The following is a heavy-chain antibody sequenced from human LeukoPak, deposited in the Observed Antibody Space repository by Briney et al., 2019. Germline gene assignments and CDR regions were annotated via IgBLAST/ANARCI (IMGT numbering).Heavy chain of an antibody. J-gene: IGHJ5*02. CDR1: GDSVSNNSVT. D-gene: IGHD2-2*01. V-gene: IGHV6-1*01. CDR3: ARRLTQYDCFDP. Sequence: SQTLSLTCAISGDSVSNNSVTWNWIRQSPSRGLEWLGRTYYRSTWYNDYAVSVRGRITVNPDTSKNQFSQHQNSVTPEDTAVYYCARRLTQYDCFDPWGQGILVTVSS. CDR2: TYYRSTWYN.